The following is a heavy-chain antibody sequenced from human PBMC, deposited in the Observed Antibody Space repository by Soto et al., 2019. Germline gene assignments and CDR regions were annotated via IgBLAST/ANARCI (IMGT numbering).Heavy chain of an antibody. V-gene: IGHV4-38-2*02. Sequence: SETLSLTCSVSGFAISRGYYWSWVRQPPGKRLEWIGSIHPSVSSYHNPSLATRLRLSIDTSKNQFTLNLTSVTAADTALYFCAREKVGTTFFDNWGQGIQVTVSS. CDR1: GFAISRGYY. CDR3: AREKVGTTFFDN. CDR2: IHPSVSS. J-gene: IGHJ4*02. D-gene: IGHD1-1*01.